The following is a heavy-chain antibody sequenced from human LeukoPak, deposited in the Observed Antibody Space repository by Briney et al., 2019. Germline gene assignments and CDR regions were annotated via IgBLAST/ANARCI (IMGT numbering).Heavy chain of an antibody. J-gene: IGHJ5*02. Sequence: SETLSLTCTVSGGSISSSSYYWGWIRQPPGKGLEWIGSIYYSGSTYYNPSLKSRVTISVDTSKNQFSLKLSSVTAADTAVYYCARHARPPDWFDPWGQGTLVTVSS. CDR2: IYYSGST. CDR3: ARHARPPDWFDP. V-gene: IGHV4-39*01. CDR1: GGSISSSSYY.